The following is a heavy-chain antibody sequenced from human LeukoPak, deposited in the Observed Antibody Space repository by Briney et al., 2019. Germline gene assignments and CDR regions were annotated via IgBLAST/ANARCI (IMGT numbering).Heavy chain of an antibody. J-gene: IGHJ4*02. CDR3: ARDPSMIRGENTPYFDY. CDR2: IIPIFGTA. Sequence: SVKVSCKASGYTFTSYAMNWVRQAPGQGLEWMGGIIPIFGTADYAQKFQGRVTITADESTSTAYMELNSLRSEDTAVYYCARDPSMIRGENTPYFDYWGQGTLVTVSS. V-gene: IGHV1-69*13. D-gene: IGHD3-10*01. CDR1: GYTFTSYA.